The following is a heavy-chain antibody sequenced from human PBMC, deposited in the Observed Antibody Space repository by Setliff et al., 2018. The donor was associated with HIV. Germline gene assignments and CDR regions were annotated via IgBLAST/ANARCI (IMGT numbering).Heavy chain of an antibody. CDR1: GYTFTSYG. CDR3: ARDPPLAAAGGPDAFDI. CDR2: ISAYNGNT. J-gene: IGHJ3*02. V-gene: IGHV1-18*01. D-gene: IGHD6-13*01. Sequence: ASVKVSCKASGYTFTSYGISWVRQAPGQGLEWMGWISAYNGNTNYAQKLQGRVTMTTDTSTSTAYMELRSLRSDDTAVYYRARDPPLAAAGGPDAFDIWGQGTMVTVSS.